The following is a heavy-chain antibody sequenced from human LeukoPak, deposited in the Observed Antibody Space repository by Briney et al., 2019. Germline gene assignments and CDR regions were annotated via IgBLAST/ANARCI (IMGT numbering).Heavy chain of an antibody. CDR3: VKGTCSGGACYSYGKVYWYFDL. CDR1: RFTFDDYA. Sequence: PGGSLRLSCAASRFTFDDYAMHWVRQGPGKGLEWVSGISWNSGRIDYADSVKGRFTISRDNAKNSLYLQMNSLRVEDTALYYCVKGTCSGGACYSYGKVYWYFDLWGRGTLVTVSS. CDR2: ISWNSGRI. J-gene: IGHJ2*01. D-gene: IGHD2-15*01. V-gene: IGHV3-9*01.